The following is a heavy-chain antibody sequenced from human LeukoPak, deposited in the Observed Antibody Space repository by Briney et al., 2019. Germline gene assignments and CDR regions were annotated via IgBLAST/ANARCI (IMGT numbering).Heavy chain of an antibody. CDR1: GGSISNYY. J-gene: IGHJ5*02. CDR2: IYYSGST. Sequence: SETLSLTCTVSGGSISNYYWSWIRRPPGKGLEWIGYIYYSGSTNYNPSLKSRVTISVDTSKNQFSLKLSSVTAADTAVYYCARDRGAYFDPWGQGTLVTVSS. CDR3: ARDRGAYFDP. V-gene: IGHV4-59*01.